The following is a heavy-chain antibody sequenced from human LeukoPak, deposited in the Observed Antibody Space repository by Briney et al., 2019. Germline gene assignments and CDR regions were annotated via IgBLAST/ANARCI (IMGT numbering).Heavy chain of an antibody. Sequence: GGSLRLSCTASGFSFSGHWMHWARQLPGKGRVWVSRISPTGSTTSCADSVKGRFTVSRGNAKNTLYLQVNNLRAEDTAVYYCAKKGATTGDFDYWGQGTLVTVSS. J-gene: IGHJ4*02. D-gene: IGHD1-26*01. V-gene: IGHV3-74*01. CDR3: AKKGATTGDFDY. CDR2: ISPTGSTT. CDR1: GFSFSGHW.